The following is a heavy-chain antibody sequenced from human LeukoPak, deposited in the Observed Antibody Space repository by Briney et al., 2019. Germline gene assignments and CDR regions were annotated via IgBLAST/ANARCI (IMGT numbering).Heavy chain of an antibody. Sequence: VASVKVSCKASGYTFTGYYMHWVRQAPGQGLEWMGWIYPNSGGTNYAQKFQGRVTMTRDTSISTAYMELSRLRSDDTAVYYCARDKPGIAVAGYDYWGQGTLVTVSS. CDR3: ARDKPGIAVAGYDY. D-gene: IGHD6-19*01. J-gene: IGHJ4*02. CDR1: GYTFTGYY. V-gene: IGHV1-2*02. CDR2: IYPNSGGT.